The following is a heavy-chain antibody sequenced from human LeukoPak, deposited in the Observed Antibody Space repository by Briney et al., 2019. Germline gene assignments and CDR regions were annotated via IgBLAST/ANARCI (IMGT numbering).Heavy chain of an antibody. J-gene: IGHJ4*02. V-gene: IGHV3-23*01. CDR3: AKGYVTTGYFDY. CDR2: ISGGGSTT. D-gene: IGHD3-16*01. Sequence: GGSLRLSCAASGFTFSSSAISWVRQAPGKGLEWVSAISGGGSTTFYADSVKGRFTISRDKSKNTLFLQMNSLRAEDTALYYCAKGYVTTGYFDYWGQGTLVTVSS. CDR1: GFTFSSSA.